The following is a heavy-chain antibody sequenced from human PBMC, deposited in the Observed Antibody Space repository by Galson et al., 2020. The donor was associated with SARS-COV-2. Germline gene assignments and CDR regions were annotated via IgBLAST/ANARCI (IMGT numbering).Heavy chain of an antibody. V-gene: IGHV3-23*01. Sequence: GGSLRLSCAASGFTFSSYAMSWVRQAPGKGLEWVSAISGSGDKTYYADSVKGRFTISRDNSKNTLYLQMNRLRAEDTAVYYCAKYSPGSYYYHGMYVWGQGTTVTVSS. CDR2: ISGSGDKT. CDR3: AKYSPGSYYYHGMYV. D-gene: IGHD6-13*01. J-gene: IGHJ6*02. CDR1: GFTFSSYA.